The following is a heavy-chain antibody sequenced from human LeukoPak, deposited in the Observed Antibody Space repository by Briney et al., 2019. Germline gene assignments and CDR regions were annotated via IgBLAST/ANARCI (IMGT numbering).Heavy chain of an antibody. CDR1: GVTFSSYA. J-gene: IGHJ4*02. Sequence: SVKLSCKASGVTFSSYAISWVRQAPGQGLEGMGGIIPIFGTANYAQKFQGRVTITTDESTSTAYMELSSLRSEDTAAYYCATSGSYLYYIDYWGQGTLVTVSS. CDR3: ATSGSYLYYIDY. CDR2: IIPIFGTA. V-gene: IGHV1-69*05. D-gene: IGHD1-26*01.